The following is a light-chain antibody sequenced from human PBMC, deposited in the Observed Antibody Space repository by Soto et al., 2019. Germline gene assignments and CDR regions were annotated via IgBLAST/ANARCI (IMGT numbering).Light chain of an antibody. CDR3: ASWDDSLNGWV. J-gene: IGLJ3*02. Sequence: QSVLTQPPSASGTPGQRVAISCSGSSSDIGSNTVNWYQHLPGTAPQLLMHSDNQRPSGVPDRFSGSKSGTSASLAISGLQSEDEGDYYCASWDDSLNGWVFGGGTKLTVL. V-gene: IGLV1-44*01. CDR2: SDN. CDR1: SSDIGSNT.